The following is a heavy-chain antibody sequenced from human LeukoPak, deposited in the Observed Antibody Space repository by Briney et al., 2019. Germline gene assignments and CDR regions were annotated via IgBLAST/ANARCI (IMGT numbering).Heavy chain of an antibody. CDR2: INHSGST. D-gene: IGHD3-10*01. CDR1: GGSFSGYY. CDR3: ARVLWFGSGNNWFDP. Sequence: SETLSLTCAVYGGSFSGYYWSWIRQPPGKGLEWIGEINHSGSTNYNPSLKSRVTISVDTSKNQFSLKLSSVTAADTAVYYCARVLWFGSGNNWFDPWGQGTLVTVSS. J-gene: IGHJ5*02. V-gene: IGHV4-34*01.